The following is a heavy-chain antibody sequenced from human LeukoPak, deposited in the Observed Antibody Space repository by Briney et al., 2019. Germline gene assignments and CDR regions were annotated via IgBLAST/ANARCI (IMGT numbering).Heavy chain of an antibody. V-gene: IGHV2-5*02. CDR2: IYWDDDL. CDR3: AMFDGSTSVYRDA. D-gene: IGHD2/OR15-2a*01. CDR1: GFSLRSVGVG. Sequence: GPTLVKPTQTLTLTCSFSGFSLRSVGVGVGWIRQPPGKALEWLALIYWDDDLRYSPSLKNRLTITKDTSKNQVVLRMTNMDPVDTATYYCAMFDGSTSVYRDAWGQGTLVTVSS. J-gene: IGHJ5*02.